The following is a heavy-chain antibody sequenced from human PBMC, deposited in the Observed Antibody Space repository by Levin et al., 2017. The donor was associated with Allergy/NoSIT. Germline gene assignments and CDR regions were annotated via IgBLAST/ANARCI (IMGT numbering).Heavy chain of an antibody. CDR1: GFTFSDYY. CDR3: ARVRKGDRSFDY. D-gene: IGHD1-14*01. CDR2: ISSSSSYT. V-gene: IGHV3-11*05. Sequence: GGSLRLSCAASGFTFSDYYMSWIRQAPGKGLEWVSYISSSSSYTNYADSVKGRFTISRDNAKNSLYLQMNSLRAEDTAVYYCARVRKGDRSFDYWGQGTLVTVSS. J-gene: IGHJ4*02.